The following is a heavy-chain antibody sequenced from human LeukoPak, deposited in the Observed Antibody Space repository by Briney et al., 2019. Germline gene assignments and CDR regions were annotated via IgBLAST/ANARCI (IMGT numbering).Heavy chain of an antibody. D-gene: IGHD3-16*02. J-gene: IGHJ5*02. Sequence: PSETLSLTCTVSGGSISSNSYYWGWIRQPPGKGLEWIGSIYYSGSTYYNPSLKSRVTISVDTSKNQFSLKLSSVTAADTAVYYCASPGPTEVSAWFDPWGQGTLVTVSS. V-gene: IGHV4-39*01. CDR1: GGSISSNSYY. CDR3: ASPGPTEVSAWFDP. CDR2: IYYSGST.